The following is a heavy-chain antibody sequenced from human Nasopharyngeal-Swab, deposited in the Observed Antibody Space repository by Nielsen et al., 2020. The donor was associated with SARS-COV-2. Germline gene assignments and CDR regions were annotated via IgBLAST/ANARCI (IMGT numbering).Heavy chain of an antibody. J-gene: IGHJ4*02. D-gene: IGHD3-22*01. CDR2: INAGNGNT. CDR1: GYTFTGYA. V-gene: IGHV1-3*01. CDR3: ARGSSPTYYYDGSGYYMGY. Sequence: ASVKVSCKASGYTFTGYAMQWVRQAPAQRLEWMGWINAGNGNTKYSQKFQGRVTITRDTSASTAYMELSSLRSEDTAVYYCARGSSPTYYYDGSGYYMGYWGQGALVTVSS.